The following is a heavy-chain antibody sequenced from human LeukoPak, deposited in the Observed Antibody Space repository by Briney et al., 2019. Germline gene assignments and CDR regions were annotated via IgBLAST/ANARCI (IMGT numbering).Heavy chain of an antibody. J-gene: IGHJ4*02. CDR3: ARDPGVRNWNGPQFDY. V-gene: IGHV1-18*01. Sequence: ASVKVSCKASGYTFTSYGISWVRQAPGQGPEWMGWISAYNGNTNYAQKLQGRVTMTTDTSTSTAYMQLRSLRSDDTAVYYCARDPGVRNWNGPQFDYWGQGTLVTVSS. CDR1: GYTFTSYG. D-gene: IGHD1-20*01. CDR2: ISAYNGNT.